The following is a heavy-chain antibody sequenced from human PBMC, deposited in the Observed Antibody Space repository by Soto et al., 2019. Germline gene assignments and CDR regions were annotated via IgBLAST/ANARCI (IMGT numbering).Heavy chain of an antibody. CDR1: GYTFTSYG. Sequence: ASVKVSCKASGYTFTSYGISWVRQAPGQGLEWMGWISAYNGNTNYAQKLQGRVTMTTDTSTSTAYMELRSLRSDDTAVYYCARINGDYDILTGTQFYYYYGMDVWGQGTTVTVSS. CDR3: ARINGDYDILTGTQFYYYYGMDV. J-gene: IGHJ6*02. D-gene: IGHD3-9*01. V-gene: IGHV1-18*01. CDR2: ISAYNGNT.